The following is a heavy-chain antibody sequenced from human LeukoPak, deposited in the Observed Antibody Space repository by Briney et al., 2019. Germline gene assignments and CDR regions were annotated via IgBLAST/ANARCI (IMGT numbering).Heavy chain of an antibody. Sequence: PGGPLRLSCAASGFTFSSYWMSWVRQAPGKGLEWVANIKQDGSEKYYVDSVKGRFTISRDNAKNSLYLQMNSLRAEDTAVYYCARESAYIAAAVGWFDPWGQGTLVTVSS. J-gene: IGHJ5*02. D-gene: IGHD6-13*01. V-gene: IGHV3-7*01. CDR1: GFTFSSYW. CDR3: ARESAYIAAAVGWFDP. CDR2: IKQDGSEK.